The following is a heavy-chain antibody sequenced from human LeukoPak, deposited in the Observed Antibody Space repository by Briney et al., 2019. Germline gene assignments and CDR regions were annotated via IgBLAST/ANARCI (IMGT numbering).Heavy chain of an antibody. CDR2: ITSSGGGGVT. CDR3: AKDGPYYDDSTHIYYFDY. CDR1: GFSFSGYA. V-gene: IGHV3-23*01. J-gene: IGHJ4*02. D-gene: IGHD3-22*01. Sequence: PGGSLRLSCVASGFSFSGYAMAWVRQAPGKGLEWVSAITSSGGGGVTYYADSVKGRFTISRDNSKNTLYLQMNNLRAEDTARYYCAKDGPYYDDSTHIYYFDYWGQGTLVAVSS.